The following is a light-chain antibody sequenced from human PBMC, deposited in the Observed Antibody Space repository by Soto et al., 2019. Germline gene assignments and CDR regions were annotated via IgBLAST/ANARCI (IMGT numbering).Light chain of an antibody. Sequence: QSALTQPPSASGSPGQSVAISCTGTSSDIGAYKFVSWYQQHPGKAPKLIIYEVSIRPSGVPDRFSCSKSGNTASLTVSGLLAEDEADYYCSLYAGSNNVVFGGGTKLTVL. V-gene: IGLV2-8*01. J-gene: IGLJ2*01. CDR3: SLYAGSNNVV. CDR1: SSDIGAYKF. CDR2: EVS.